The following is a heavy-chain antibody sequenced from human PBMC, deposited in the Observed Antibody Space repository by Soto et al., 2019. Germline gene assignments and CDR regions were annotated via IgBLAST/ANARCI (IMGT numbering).Heavy chain of an antibody. D-gene: IGHD1-26*01. J-gene: IGHJ4*02. Sequence: GGSLRLSCAASGFAFSSYWMHWVRQAPGKGLVWVSRIDGDGSGKIYADSVKGRFTISRDNAKNTLYLQMNSLRDEDTAVYYCARGSVGLGGQGTLVTVSS. CDR3: ARGSVGL. CDR1: GFAFSSYW. V-gene: IGHV3-74*01. CDR2: IDGDGSGK.